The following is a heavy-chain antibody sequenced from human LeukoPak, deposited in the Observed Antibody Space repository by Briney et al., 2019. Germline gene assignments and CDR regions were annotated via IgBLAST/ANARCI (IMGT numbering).Heavy chain of an antibody. CDR1: GGSISTGGYS. Sequence: SQTLSLTCAVSGGSISTGGYSWSWIRQPPGKGLQWIGYIYHSGSTYSTPSLKSRVTISVGTSKNQFSLKLNSVTAADTAVYYCARGGDYFDSWGQGTLVTVSS. J-gene: IGHJ4*02. CDR2: IYHSGST. V-gene: IGHV4-30-2*01. CDR3: ARGGDYFDS.